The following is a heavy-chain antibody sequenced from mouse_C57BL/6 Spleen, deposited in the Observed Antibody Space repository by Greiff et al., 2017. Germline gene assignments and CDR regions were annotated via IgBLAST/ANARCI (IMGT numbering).Heavy chain of an antibody. CDR2: INYDGSST. Sequence: VQLMESEGGLVQPGSSMKLSCTASGFTFSDYYMAWVRQVPEKGLEWVANINYDGSSTYYLDSLKSRFIISRDNAKNILYLQMSSLKSEDTATYYCARDSIGDAMDYWGQGTSVTVSS. CDR3: ARDSIGDAMDY. J-gene: IGHJ4*01. V-gene: IGHV5-16*01. CDR1: GFTFSDYY. D-gene: IGHD2-14*01.